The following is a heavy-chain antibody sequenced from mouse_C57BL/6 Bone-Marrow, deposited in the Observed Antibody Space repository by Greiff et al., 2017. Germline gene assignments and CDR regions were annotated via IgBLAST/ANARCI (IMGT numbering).Heavy chain of an antibody. Sequence: QVQLQQSGAELVKPGASVKMSCKASGYTFTSYWITWVKQRPGQGLEWIGDIYPGSGSTNYNEKFKSKATLTVDTSSSTAYMQLSSLTSEDSAVYYCARGGLPNWDWGYFDYWGQGTTLTVSS. D-gene: IGHD4-1*01. CDR2: IYPGSGST. CDR1: GYTFTSYW. V-gene: IGHV1-55*01. CDR3: ARGGLPNWDWGYFDY. J-gene: IGHJ2*01.